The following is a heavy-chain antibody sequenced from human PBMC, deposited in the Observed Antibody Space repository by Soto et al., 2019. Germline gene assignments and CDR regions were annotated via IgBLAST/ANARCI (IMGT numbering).Heavy chain of an antibody. Sequence: SETLSLTCAVSGGSISSGGYSWSWIRQPPGKGLGWIGYIYHSGSTYYNPSLKSRVTISVDTSKNQFSLKLSSVTAADTAVYYCARAYGSGYMDVWGQGTTVTVSS. D-gene: IGHD3-10*01. CDR3: ARAYGSGYMDV. CDR2: IYHSGST. J-gene: IGHJ6*02. CDR1: GGSISSGGYS. V-gene: IGHV4-30-2*05.